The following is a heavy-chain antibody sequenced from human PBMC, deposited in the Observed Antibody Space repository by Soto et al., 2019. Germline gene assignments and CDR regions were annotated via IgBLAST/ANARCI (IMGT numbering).Heavy chain of an antibody. CDR1: GGTFSSYA. V-gene: IGHV1-69*12. CDR2: IIPIFGTA. D-gene: IGHD3-22*01. CDR3: ASTYDSSGYYYRGLDY. Sequence: QVQLVQSGAEVKKPGSSVKVSCKASGGTFSSYAISWVRQAPGQGLEWMGGIIPIFGTADYAQKFQGRVTITADEPTTKAYMELSSLRSEDTAVYYCASTYDSSGYYYRGLDYWGQGPLVTVSS. J-gene: IGHJ4*02.